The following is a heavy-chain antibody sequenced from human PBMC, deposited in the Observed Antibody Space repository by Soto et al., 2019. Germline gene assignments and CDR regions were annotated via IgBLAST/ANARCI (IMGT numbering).Heavy chain of an antibody. V-gene: IGHV5-51*01. Sequence: PVVSLILYYNGSGCSFTSYWIGRVRQMPGKGIGWMGIIYPGDSDTRYSPSFQGQVTISADKSISTAYLQWSSLKASDTAMYYGARRSRRFLEWLSSGDAFDIWGQGTMVTVSS. J-gene: IGHJ3*02. D-gene: IGHD3-3*01. CDR2: IYPGDSDT. CDR3: ARRSRRFLEWLSSGDAFDI. CDR1: GCSFTSYW.